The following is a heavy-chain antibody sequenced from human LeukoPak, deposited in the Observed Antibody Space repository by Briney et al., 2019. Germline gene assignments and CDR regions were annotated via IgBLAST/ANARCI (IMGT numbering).Heavy chain of an antibody. CDR1: GFTFSSYS. V-gene: IGHV3-21*01. Sequence: KSGGSXXLSCAASGFTFSSYSMNWVRQAPGKGLEWVSSISSSSSYIYYEDSVKGRFTISRDNAKNTLYLQMNSLRAEDTAVYYCAKDLRFGESPNYMDVWGKGTTVTVFS. CDR2: ISSSSSYI. D-gene: IGHD3-10*01. CDR3: AKDLRFGESPNYMDV. J-gene: IGHJ6*03.